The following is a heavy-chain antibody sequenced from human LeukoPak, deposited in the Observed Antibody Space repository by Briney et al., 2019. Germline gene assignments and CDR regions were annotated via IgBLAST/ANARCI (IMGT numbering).Heavy chain of an antibody. Sequence: GGSLRLSCAASGFTFSTYALNWVRQAPGKGLEWLSQISRSGSTIYYADSVKGRFTISRDNAKNSLYLQVNSLRDDDTAVYYCAFQSGGVLYWGQGTLVTVSS. CDR2: ISRSGSTI. D-gene: IGHD2-8*02. J-gene: IGHJ4*02. V-gene: IGHV3-48*02. CDR1: GFTFSTYA. CDR3: AFQSGGVLY.